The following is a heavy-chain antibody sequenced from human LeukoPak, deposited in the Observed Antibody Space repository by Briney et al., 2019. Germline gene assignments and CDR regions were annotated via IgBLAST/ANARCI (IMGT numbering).Heavy chain of an antibody. V-gene: IGHV3-30*04. D-gene: IGHD3-10*02. CDR3: AELGITMIGGV. J-gene: IGHJ6*04. Sequence: GGSLRLSCAASGFTLSNYAMHWVRQAPGKGLEWVAVIFYDGSTKYYGDSVKGRFTISRDNSKKTLYLQMNSLRAEDTAVYYCAELGITMIGGVWGKGTTVTISS. CDR1: GFTLSNYA. CDR2: IFYDGSTK.